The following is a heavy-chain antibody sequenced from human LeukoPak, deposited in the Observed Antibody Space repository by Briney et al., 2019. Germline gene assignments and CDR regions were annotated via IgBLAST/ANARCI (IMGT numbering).Heavy chain of an antibody. CDR1: GGSISSGDYY. V-gene: IGHV4-31*03. J-gene: IGHJ5*02. CDR3: ARGTPYNP. Sequence: SQTLSLTCTVSGGSISSGDYYWSWIRQRPGKGLEWIGSIYYSGVTYYNPSLESRVSISIDTSNNQFSLKLSSVTAADTAVYYCARGTPYNPWGQGTLVTVSS. D-gene: IGHD4-11*01. CDR2: IYYSGVT.